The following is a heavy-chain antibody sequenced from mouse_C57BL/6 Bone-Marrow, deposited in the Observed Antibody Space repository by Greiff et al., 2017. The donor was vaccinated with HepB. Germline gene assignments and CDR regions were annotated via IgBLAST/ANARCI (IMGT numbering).Heavy chain of an antibody. CDR2: IDPENGDT. V-gene: IGHV14-4*01. J-gene: IGHJ4*01. D-gene: IGHD1-1*02. Sequence: EVQLQQSGAELVRPGASVKLSCTASGFNIKDDYMHWVKQRPEQGLEWIGWIDPENGDTEYASKFQGKATITADTSSNTAYLQLSSLTSEDTAVYYWTFLWYYYAMDYWGQGTSVTVSS. CDR3: TFLWYYYAMDY. CDR1: GFNIKDDY.